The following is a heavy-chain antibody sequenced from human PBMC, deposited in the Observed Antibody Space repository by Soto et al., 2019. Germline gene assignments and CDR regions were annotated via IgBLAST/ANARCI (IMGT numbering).Heavy chain of an antibody. V-gene: IGHV3-30*18. D-gene: IGHD3-22*01. CDR1: GFTLSNYG. CDR2: ISYDESNK. J-gene: IGHJ4*02. CDR3: AKAAYYDSSGYYGAFDF. Sequence: PGGSLRLSCAASGFTLSNYGMHWVRQAPGKGLEWVALISYDESNKYYGDSVKGRFTISRDNSKNTLYLQMNGLRPEDTAVYYCAKAAYYDSSGYYGAFDFWGQGTLVTVSS.